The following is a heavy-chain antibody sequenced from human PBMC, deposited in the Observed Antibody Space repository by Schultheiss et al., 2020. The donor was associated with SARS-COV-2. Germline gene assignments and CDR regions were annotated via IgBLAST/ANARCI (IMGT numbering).Heavy chain of an antibody. V-gene: IGHV2-5*01. CDR1: GFSLSTSGVG. CDR3: ARLPTYSSGWSEDY. J-gene: IGHJ4*02. CDR2: IYWNDDK. D-gene: IGHD6-19*01. Sequence: SGPTLVKPTQTLTLTCTFSGFSLSTSGVGVGWIRQPPGKALEWLALIYWNDDKRYSTSLKTRLTISKDTSKNQVVLTMTNMDPVDTATYYCARLPTYSSGWSEDYWGQGTLVTVSS.